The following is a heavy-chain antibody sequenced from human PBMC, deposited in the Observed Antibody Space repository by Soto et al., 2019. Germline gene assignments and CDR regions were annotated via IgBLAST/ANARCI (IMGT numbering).Heavy chain of an antibody. Sequence: GGSLRLSCAASGFTFSGHAIHWVRQAPGKGLEWVALIWYDGTNKYYADSVRGRFTLSRDNSKNTLFLQMNSLRDEDTAVYYCARDNGRFAELLYSFESWGQGIQVTVSS. D-gene: IGHD3-10*01. V-gene: IGHV3-33*01. CDR1: GFTFSGHA. CDR3: ARDNGRFAELLYSFES. CDR2: IWYDGTNK. J-gene: IGHJ4*02.